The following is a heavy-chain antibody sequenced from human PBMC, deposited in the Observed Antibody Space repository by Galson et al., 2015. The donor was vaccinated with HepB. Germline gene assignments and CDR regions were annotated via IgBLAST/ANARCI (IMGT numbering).Heavy chain of an antibody. CDR3: ARDLDNVEMATINL. Sequence: SLRLSCAASGFTFSSYGMHWVRQAPGKGLEWVAVIWYDGSNKYYADSVKGRFTISRDNSKNTLYLQMNSLRAEDTAVYYCARDLDNVEMATINLWGQGTLVTVSS. CDR2: IWYDGSNK. J-gene: IGHJ4*02. D-gene: IGHD5-24*01. CDR1: GFTFSSYG. V-gene: IGHV3-33*01.